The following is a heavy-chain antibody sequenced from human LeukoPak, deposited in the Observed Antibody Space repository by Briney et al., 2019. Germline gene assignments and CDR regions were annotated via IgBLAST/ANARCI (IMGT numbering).Heavy chain of an antibody. J-gene: IGHJ6*02. D-gene: IGHD2-2*01. Sequence: YYADSVKCRFTISRDNSKTPLYLQMNSLRAEDTAVYYCAKGEDIVIVPADKYYYYGIDVWGQGTTVTVSS. CDR3: AKGEDIVIVPADKYYYYGIDV. V-gene: IGHV3-30*02.